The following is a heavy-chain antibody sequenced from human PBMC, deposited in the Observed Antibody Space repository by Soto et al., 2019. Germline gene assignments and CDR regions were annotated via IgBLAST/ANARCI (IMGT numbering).Heavy chain of an antibody. CDR3: ARVNCGGDCYSFLYYYYGMDV. CDR1: GGSISSGDYY. J-gene: IGHJ6*04. D-gene: IGHD2-21*02. Sequence: SETLSLTCTVSGGSISSGDYYWSWIRQPPGKGLEWIGYIYYSGSTYYNPSLKSRVTISVDTSKNQFSLKLSSVTAADTAVYYCARVNCGGDCYSFLYYYYGMDVRSEGTTVTVSS. CDR2: IYYSGST. V-gene: IGHV4-30-4*01.